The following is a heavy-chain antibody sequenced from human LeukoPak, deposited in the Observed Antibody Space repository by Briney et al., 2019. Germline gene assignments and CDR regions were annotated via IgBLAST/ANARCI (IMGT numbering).Heavy chain of an antibody. Sequence: GGSLRLSCAASGFTFSRYSMNWVRQAPGKGLEWVSSINSSSSYIYYADSVKGRFTISRDNAKNSLYLQMNSLRAEDTAVYYCARAYSGYDYQGRPTNFDYWGQGTLVTVSS. J-gene: IGHJ4*02. CDR2: INSSSSYI. D-gene: IGHD5-12*01. CDR1: GFTFSRYS. CDR3: ARAYSGYDYQGRPTNFDY. V-gene: IGHV3-21*01.